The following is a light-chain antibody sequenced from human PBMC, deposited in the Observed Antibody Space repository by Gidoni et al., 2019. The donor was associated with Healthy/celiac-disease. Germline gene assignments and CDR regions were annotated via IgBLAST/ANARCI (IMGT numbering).Light chain of an antibody. Sequence: IQMTQSPSSVSASVVDRVTITCRASQGISRWLAWYQQKPGKAPKLLIYAASSLQSGVPSRFSGSGSGTDFTLTISSLQPEDFATYYCQQANSFPPFTFGPGTKVDIK. CDR2: AAS. CDR3: QQANSFPPFT. J-gene: IGKJ3*01. CDR1: QGISRW. V-gene: IGKV1-12*01.